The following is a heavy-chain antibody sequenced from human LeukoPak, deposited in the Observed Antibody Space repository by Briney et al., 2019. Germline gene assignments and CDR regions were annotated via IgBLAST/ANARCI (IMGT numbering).Heavy chain of an antibody. CDR3: ARVGGDSLDY. J-gene: IGHJ4*02. D-gene: IGHD3-10*01. CDR2: ISAYNGNT. CDR1: GXXFTSYG. V-gene: IGHV1-18*01. Sequence: ASVKVSCKASGXXFTSYGISWVRQAPXXXXEWMGWISAYNGNTNYAQKLQGRVTMTTDTSTSTAYMELRSLRSDDTAVYYCARVGGDSLDYWGQGTLVTVSS.